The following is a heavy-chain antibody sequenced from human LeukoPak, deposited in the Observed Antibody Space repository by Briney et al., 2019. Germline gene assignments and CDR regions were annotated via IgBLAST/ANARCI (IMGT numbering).Heavy chain of an antibody. CDR1: GFTSSSDA. J-gene: IGHJ4*02. CDR3: ARESESSGWYDY. CDR2: ISGDGGST. D-gene: IGHD6-19*01. Sequence: PGGSLRLSCIGTGFTSSSDAMGWVRQAPGKGLEWVSLISGDGGSTFYADSVKGRFTISRDNSKNSLYLQMNSLRSDDTALYYCARESESSGWYDYWGQGTLVTVSS. V-gene: IGHV3-43*02.